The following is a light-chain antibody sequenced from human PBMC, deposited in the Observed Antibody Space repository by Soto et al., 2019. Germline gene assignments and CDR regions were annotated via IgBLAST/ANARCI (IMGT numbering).Light chain of an antibody. CDR1: QSVSNSY. V-gene: IGKV3-20*01. CDR3: HQYGRSPPWT. Sequence: EIVLTQSPGTLSLSPGERAILSCRTSQSVSNSYLAWYQQKPGQAPRLLIYDASSRATGIPDRFSGSGSGTDFTLTISRLEPEDFAVYYCHQYGRSPPWTFGQGTKVEIK. CDR2: DAS. J-gene: IGKJ1*01.